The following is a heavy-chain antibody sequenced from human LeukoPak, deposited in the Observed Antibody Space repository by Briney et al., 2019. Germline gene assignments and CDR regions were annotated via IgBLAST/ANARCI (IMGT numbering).Heavy chain of an antibody. CDR3: ARSRYYDSSGYYSPPSFFDY. D-gene: IGHD3-22*01. J-gene: IGHJ4*02. CDR2: ISSSSSYI. V-gene: IGHV3-21*01. Sequence: GGSLRLSCAASGFTFSSYSMNWVRQAPGKGLEWVSSISSSSSYIYYADSVKGRFTISRDNSKNTLYLQMNSLRAEDTAVYYCARSRYYDSSGYYSPPSFFDYWGQGTLVTVSS. CDR1: GFTFSSYS.